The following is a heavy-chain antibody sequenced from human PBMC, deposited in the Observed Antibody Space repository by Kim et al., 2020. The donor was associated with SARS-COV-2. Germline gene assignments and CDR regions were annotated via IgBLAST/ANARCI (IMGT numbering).Heavy chain of an antibody. V-gene: IGHV4-59*01. J-gene: IGHJ4*02. CDR3: ARVIRPAGTVHY. Sequence: NGNPSLKSRVTISVDTSKNQFSLKLSSVTAADTAVYYCARVIRPAGTVHYWGQGTLVTVSS. D-gene: IGHD6-13*01.